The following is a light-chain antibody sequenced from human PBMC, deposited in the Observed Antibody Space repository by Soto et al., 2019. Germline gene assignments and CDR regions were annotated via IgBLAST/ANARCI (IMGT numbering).Light chain of an antibody. Sequence: DIVLTQSPLSLPVTPGEPASISCRSSQSLLHSNGYNYLDWYLQRPGQSPHLLIYLGSNRASGVPDRFSGSGSGTDFTLKISRVEAEDVGVYYCMQALQTLPTFGQGTKVDIK. CDR2: LGS. V-gene: IGKV2-28*01. J-gene: IGKJ1*01. CDR3: MQALQTLPT. CDR1: QSLLHSNGYNY.